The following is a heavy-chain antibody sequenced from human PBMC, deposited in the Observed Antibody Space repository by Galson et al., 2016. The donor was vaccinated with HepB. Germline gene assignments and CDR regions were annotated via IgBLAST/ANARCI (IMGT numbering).Heavy chain of an antibody. V-gene: IGHV3-23*01. CDR3: ARDSGDWDSGYYRSFDY. CDR2: ISGSGGST. CDR1: GFTFRSYA. J-gene: IGHJ4*02. D-gene: IGHD4-17*01. Sequence: SLRLSCAASGFTFRSYAMSWVRQAPGKGLEWASGISGSGGSTYYADSVKGRISSSRDNAKNSLLLQMNSLRVEDTAVYYCARDSGDWDSGYYRSFDYWGQGTLVTVSS.